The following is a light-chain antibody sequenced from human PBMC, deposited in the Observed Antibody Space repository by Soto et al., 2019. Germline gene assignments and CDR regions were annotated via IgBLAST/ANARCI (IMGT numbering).Light chain of an antibody. CDR1: SRDVGGYNY. J-gene: IGLJ1*01. V-gene: IGLV2-14*01. CDR2: EVA. Sequence: QSALTQPDSVSGSPGQSITISCTGTSRDVGGYNYVSWYQQHPGKAPKLMIYEVANRPSGVSNRFSGSKSGNTASLTISGLQAEDEADYYCTSYTSSITYVFGTGTKLTVL. CDR3: TSYTSSITYV.